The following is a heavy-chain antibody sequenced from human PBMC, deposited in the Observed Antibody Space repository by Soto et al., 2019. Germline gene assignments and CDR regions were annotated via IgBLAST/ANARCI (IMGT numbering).Heavy chain of an antibody. D-gene: IGHD2-21*02. V-gene: IGHV4-59*08. Sequence: QVQLQESGPGLVKPSETLSLTCTVSGGFISSYYWSWIRQPPGKGLEWIGYIYYSGSTNYNPSLKSRVTISVDTSKNQFSLKLSSVTAADTAVYYCARLSLNHSGDYYYYYYMDVWGKGTTVTVSS. J-gene: IGHJ6*03. CDR2: IYYSGST. CDR3: ARLSLNHSGDYYYYYYMDV. CDR1: GGFISSYY.